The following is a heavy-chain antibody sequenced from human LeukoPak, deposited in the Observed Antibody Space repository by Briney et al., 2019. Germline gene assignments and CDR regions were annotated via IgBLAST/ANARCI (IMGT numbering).Heavy chain of an antibody. D-gene: IGHD6-13*01. CDR1: GGSISSGDYY. J-gene: IGHJ4*02. CDR2: IYTSGST. CDR3: ARTAAAGTEEVDY. V-gene: IGHV4-61*02. Sequence: SETLSLTCTVSGGSISSGDYYWSWIRQPAGKGLEWIGRIYTSGSTNYNPSLKSRVTISVDTSKNQFSLKLSSVTAADTAVYYCARTAAAGTEEVDYWGQGTLVTVSS.